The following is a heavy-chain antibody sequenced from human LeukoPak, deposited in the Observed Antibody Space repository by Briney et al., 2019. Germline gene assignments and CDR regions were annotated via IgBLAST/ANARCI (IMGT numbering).Heavy chain of an antibody. CDR2: MNPNSGNT. CDR1: GYTFTSYD. V-gene: IGHV1-8*01. CDR3: AREYYYDSSGYLD. D-gene: IGHD3-22*01. Sequence: GASVKVSCKASGYTFTSYDINWVRQATGQGLEWMGWMNPNSGNTGYAKKFQGRGTMTRNTSISTAYMELSSLRSEDTAVYYCAREYYYDSSGYLDWGQGTLVTVSS. J-gene: IGHJ4*02.